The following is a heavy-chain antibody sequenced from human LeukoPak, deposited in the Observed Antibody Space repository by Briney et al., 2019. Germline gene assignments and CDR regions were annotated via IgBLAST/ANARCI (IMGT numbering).Heavy chain of an antibody. J-gene: IGHJ6*03. D-gene: IGHD3-10*01. Sequence: SVKVSCKASGGTFSSYAISWVRQAPGQGLEWMGGIIPIIGTANYAQKFQGRVTITTDESTSTAYMELSSLRSEDTAVYYCARVAVVRGVEDAYYYYYMDVWGKGTTVTVSS. CDR2: IIPIIGTA. CDR1: GGTFSSYA. V-gene: IGHV1-69*05. CDR3: ARVAVVRGVEDAYYYYYMDV.